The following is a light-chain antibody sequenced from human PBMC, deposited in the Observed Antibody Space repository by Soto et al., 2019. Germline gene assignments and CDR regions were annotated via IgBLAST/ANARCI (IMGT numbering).Light chain of an antibody. J-gene: IGKJ4*01. CDR1: QVISSW. Sequence: IQMTQSPSSVSAAVGDRVTITCRASQVISSWLAWYQQRPGTAPKLPIYGATTLRSGVPSRFSGSESGTEFTLTITSLQPEDSATYYCQQASSFPLTFGGGTKVEVQ. CDR2: GAT. CDR3: QQASSFPLT. V-gene: IGKV1-12*01.